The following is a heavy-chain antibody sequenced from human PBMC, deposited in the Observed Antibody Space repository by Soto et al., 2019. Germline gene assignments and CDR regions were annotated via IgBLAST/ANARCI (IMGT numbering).Heavy chain of an antibody. CDR2: IYYSGST. CDR3: ARLGYCSGGSCYAEYNWFDP. D-gene: IGHD2-15*01. V-gene: IGHV4-59*01. J-gene: IGHJ5*02. Sequence: PSETLSLTCTVSGGSISSYYWSWIRQPPGKGLEWIGYIYYSGSTNYNPSLKSRVNISVDTSKNQFSLKLSSVTAADTAVYFFARLGYCSGGSCYAEYNWFDPWGQGTLVTVS. CDR1: GGSISSYY.